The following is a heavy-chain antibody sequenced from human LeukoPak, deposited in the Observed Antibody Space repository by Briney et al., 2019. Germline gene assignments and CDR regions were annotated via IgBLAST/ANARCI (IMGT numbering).Heavy chain of an antibody. CDR1: GYTFTGYY. CDR3: ARDFIRGSYDVAFVI. Sequence: GASVKVSCKASGYTFTGYYMNWVRQAPGQGLEWLGWINPNSGGTNYAQKFQGRVAMTRDTSISTAYMELSRLKSDDTAVYYCARDFIRGSYDVAFVIWGQGTVVTVSS. V-gene: IGHV1-2*02. D-gene: IGHD3-16*01. J-gene: IGHJ3*02. CDR2: INPNSGGT.